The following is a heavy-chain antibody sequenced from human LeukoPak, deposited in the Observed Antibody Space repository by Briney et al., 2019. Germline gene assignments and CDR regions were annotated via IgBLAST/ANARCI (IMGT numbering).Heavy chain of an antibody. J-gene: IGHJ4*02. V-gene: IGHV1-18*01. CDR3: ARDWHDSSGYYSGNDY. Sequence: ASVKVSCKASGYTFATYGISWVRQAPGQGLEWMGWISAYNGNTNYAENLQGRVTMTTDTSTSTAYMELRSLRSDDTAVYYCARDWHDSSGYYSGNDYWGQGTLVTVSS. CDR1: GYTFATYG. D-gene: IGHD3-22*01. CDR2: ISAYNGNT.